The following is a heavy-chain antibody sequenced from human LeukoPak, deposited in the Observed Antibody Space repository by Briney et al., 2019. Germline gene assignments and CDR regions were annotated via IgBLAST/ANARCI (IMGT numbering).Heavy chain of an antibody. CDR1: GGTFSSYA. J-gene: IGHJ3*02. V-gene: IGHV1-69*05. D-gene: IGHD2-21*02. Sequence: GSSVKVSCEASGGTFSSYAISWVRHAPGQGREWMGGIIPIFGTANYAQKFHGRVTITTDESTSTAYMELSSLRSEDTAVYYCARESVAYCGGDCYAFDIWGQGTMVTVSS. CDR2: IIPIFGTA. CDR3: ARESVAYCGGDCYAFDI.